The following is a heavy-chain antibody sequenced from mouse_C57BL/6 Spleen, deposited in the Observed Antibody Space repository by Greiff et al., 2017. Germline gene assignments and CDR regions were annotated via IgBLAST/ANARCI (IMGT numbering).Heavy chain of an antibody. V-gene: IGHV1-54*01. CDR1: GYAFTNYL. CDR2: INPGSGGT. Sequence: QVQLQQSGAELVRPGTSVKVSCKASGYAFTNYLIEWVKQRPGQGLEWIGVINPGSGGTNYNEKFKGKATLTADKSSSTAYMQLSSLTSEDSAVYFGARIRSSGYDYWGKGTTRTVSS. J-gene: IGHJ2*01. CDR3: ARIRSSGYDY. D-gene: IGHD3-2*02.